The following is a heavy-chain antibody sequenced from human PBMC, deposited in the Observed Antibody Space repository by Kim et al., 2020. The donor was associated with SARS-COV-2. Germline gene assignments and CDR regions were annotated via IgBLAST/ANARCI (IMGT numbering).Heavy chain of an antibody. J-gene: IGHJ4*02. D-gene: IGHD5-12*01. Sequence: GGSLRLSCAASGFTFSSYTMFWVRQAPGKGLEYVSAISSDGGSTYYANSMKDRFTISRDNSKNTLFLQMGSLRADDMAVYYCARGPSHVAPFDYWGQGTLVIVSS. V-gene: IGHV3-64*01. CDR3: ARGPSHVAPFDY. CDR2: ISSDGGST. CDR1: GFTFSSYT.